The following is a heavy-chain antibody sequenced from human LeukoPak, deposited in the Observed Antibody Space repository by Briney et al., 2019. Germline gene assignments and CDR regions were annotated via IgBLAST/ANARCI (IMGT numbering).Heavy chain of an antibody. CDR3: ARGLIYSPNWFDP. CDR2: IWYDGSNK. D-gene: IGHD4-11*01. V-gene: IGHV3-33*01. CDR1: GFTFNNYG. Sequence: PGRSLRLSCAASGFTFNNYGMHWVRQAPGKGLEWVAVIWYDGSNKYYADSVKGRFTISRDNSKNTLYLQMNSLRAEDTAVYYCARGLIYSPNWFDPWGQGTLVTVSS. J-gene: IGHJ5*02.